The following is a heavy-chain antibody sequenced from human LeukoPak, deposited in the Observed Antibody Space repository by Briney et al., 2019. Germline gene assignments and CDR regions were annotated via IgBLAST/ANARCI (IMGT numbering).Heavy chain of an antibody. V-gene: IGHV3-7*01. CDR3: ARARYCSSTNCYKDY. D-gene: IGHD2-2*02. Sequence: HSGGSLRLSCAASGFTFSTYWMSWVRQAPGKGLEWVANIKQDGSEKYYVDSVKGRFTISGDNAKNSLYLQMDSLRAEDTAVYYCARARYCSSTNCYKDYWGQGTLVTVSS. J-gene: IGHJ4*02. CDR2: IKQDGSEK. CDR1: GFTFSTYW.